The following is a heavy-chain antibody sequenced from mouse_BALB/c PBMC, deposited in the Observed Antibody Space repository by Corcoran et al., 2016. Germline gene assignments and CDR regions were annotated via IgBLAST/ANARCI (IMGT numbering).Heavy chain of an antibody. Sequence: QVTLKESGPGILQPSQTLSLTCSFSGFSLSTSGMGVSWIRQPSGKGLEWLAHVYWDDDKRYNLSLKSRLTISKDTSSNQVFLKITSVDTADTATYYCARRGLLRLHAMDYWGQGTSVTVSS. D-gene: IGHD1-2*01. CDR2: VYWDDDK. V-gene: IGHV8-12*01. CDR3: ARRGLLRLHAMDY. CDR1: GFSLSTSGMG. J-gene: IGHJ4*01.